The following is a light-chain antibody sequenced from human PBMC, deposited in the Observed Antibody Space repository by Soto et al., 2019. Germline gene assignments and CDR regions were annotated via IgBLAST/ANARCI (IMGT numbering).Light chain of an antibody. V-gene: IGKV3-15*01. CDR2: GAS. J-gene: IGKJ1*01. CDR1: QSVGNN. CDR3: QQYDNWPPVT. Sequence: EIVMTQSPATLSVSPGERATLSCRASQSVGNNLAWYQQKPGQAPRLLIYGASPRATDIPARFSGSGSAPEFTLIISTLQSEDFAVYFCQQYDNWPPVTFGQGTKVEIK.